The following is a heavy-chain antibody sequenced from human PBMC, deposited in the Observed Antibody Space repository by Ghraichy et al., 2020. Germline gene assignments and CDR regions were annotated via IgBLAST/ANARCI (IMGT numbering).Heavy chain of an antibody. CDR2: IYYSGST. J-gene: IGHJ6*02. Sequence: SETLSLTCTVSGGSISSYYWSWIRQPPGKGLEWIGYIYYSGSTNYNPSLKSRVTISVDTSKNQFSLKLSSVTAADTAVYYCARGSICILETGPYYYCGMDVWGQGTTVTVSS. V-gene: IGHV4-59*01. D-gene: IGHD1-14*01. CDR1: GGSISSYY. CDR3: ARGSICILETGPYYYCGMDV.